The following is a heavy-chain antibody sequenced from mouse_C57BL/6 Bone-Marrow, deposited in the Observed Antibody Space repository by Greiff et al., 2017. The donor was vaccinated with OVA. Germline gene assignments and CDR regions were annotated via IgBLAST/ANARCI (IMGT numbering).Heavy chain of an antibody. D-gene: IGHD2-4*01. CDR1: GYAFSSYW. CDR3: ARYYDYDWYFDV. V-gene: IGHV1-82*01. J-gene: IGHJ1*03. CDR2: IYPGDGDT. Sequence: VQLQQSGPELVKPGASVKISCKASGYAFSSYWMNWVKQRPGKGLEWIGRIYPGDGDTNYNGKFKGKATLTADKSSSTAYMQLSSLTSEDSAVYFCARYYDYDWYFDVWGTGTTVTVSS.